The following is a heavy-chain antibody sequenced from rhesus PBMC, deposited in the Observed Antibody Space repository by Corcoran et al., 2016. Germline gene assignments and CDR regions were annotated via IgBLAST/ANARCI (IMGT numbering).Heavy chain of an antibody. CDR3: ARVGEWELPRFDY. Sequence: QVQLPQWGEGLVKPSETLSLTCAVYGGSINSNSWRWFRQPPGKGLELIWRIRSGGSTNYNPSLKSRVTISIDTSKNQFSLNLSPVPAADTAVYYCARVGEWELPRFDYWGQGVLVTVSS. CDR2: IRSGGST. CDR1: GGSINSNS. D-gene: IGHD1-44*02. V-gene: IGHV4-160*01. J-gene: IGHJ4*01.